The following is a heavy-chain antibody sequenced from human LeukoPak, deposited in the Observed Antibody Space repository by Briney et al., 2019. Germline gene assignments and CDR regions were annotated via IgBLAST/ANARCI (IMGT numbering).Heavy chain of an antibody. CDR3: ARKYCSSSTCYWGGYYSGMDV. CDR2: IKQDGSEK. Sequence: GGSLRLSCAASGFPFSSYWMSWVRQAPGKGLEWVANIKQDGSEKYYVDSVKGRFTISRDNAKNSLYLQMNSLRAEDTAVYYCARKYCSSSTCYWGGYYSGMDVWGQGTTVTVSS. V-gene: IGHV3-7*05. CDR1: GFPFSSYW. J-gene: IGHJ6*02. D-gene: IGHD2-2*01.